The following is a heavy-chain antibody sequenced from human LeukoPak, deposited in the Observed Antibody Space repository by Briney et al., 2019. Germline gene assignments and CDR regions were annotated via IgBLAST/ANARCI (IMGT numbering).Heavy chain of an antibody. CDR1: GFAFSDYS. V-gene: IGHV3-30*18. D-gene: IGHD6-19*01. J-gene: IGHJ6*02. Sequence: GGSLRLSCAASGFAFSDYSMNWVRQAPGKGLEWVAVISYDGSNKYYADSVKGRFTISRDNSKNTLYLQMNSLRAEDTAVYYCAKDSQSSGWYYRESYYGMDVWGQGTTVTVSS. CDR2: ISYDGSNK. CDR3: AKDSQSSGWYYRESYYGMDV.